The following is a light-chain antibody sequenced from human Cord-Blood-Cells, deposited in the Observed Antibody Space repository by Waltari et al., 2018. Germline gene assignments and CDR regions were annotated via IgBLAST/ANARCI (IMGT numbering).Light chain of an antibody. J-gene: IGLJ1*01. CDR2: YDS. V-gene: IGLV3-21*04. CDR1: NSGSKR. CDR3: QVWDSSSDHYV. Sequence: SYVLTQPPSVSVAPGKTARITCEGTNSGSKRVHCYQQKPGQAPVLVIYYDSDRPSGIPERFSGSNSGNTATLTIRRVEAGDEADYYCQVWDSSSDHYVFGTGTKVTVL.